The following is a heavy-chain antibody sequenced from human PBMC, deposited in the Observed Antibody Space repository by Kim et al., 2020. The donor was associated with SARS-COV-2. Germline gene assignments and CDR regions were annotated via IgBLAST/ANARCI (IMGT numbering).Heavy chain of an antibody. CDR3: ARDPPSFDP. V-gene: IGHV3-23*01. Sequence: GGSLRLSCTASGFIFSSHALSWVRQVPGKGLDWVSSIIASENTMCYEDSVKGRFTISRDNSKNTLYMQMKRLRAEDSAVYYCARDPPSFDPWGQGTLVTVS. CDR2: IIASENTM. J-gene: IGHJ5*02. CDR1: GFIFSSHA.